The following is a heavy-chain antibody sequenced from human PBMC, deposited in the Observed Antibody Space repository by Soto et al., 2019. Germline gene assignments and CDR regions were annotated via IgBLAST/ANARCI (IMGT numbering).Heavy chain of an antibody. CDR2: ISSSSNNI. Sequence: EVQLVESGGGLVKPGGSLRLSCAASGFSLSTYSMNWVRQAPGKGLEWVSSISSSSNNIYYADSVKGRFTISRDNAKNALFLQVHSLRDEDTAVYFCARDLTTAAGAFDYWGQGNLVTVSS. J-gene: IGHJ4*02. V-gene: IGHV3-21*01. CDR1: GFSLSTYS. CDR3: ARDLTTAAGAFDY. D-gene: IGHD6-13*01.